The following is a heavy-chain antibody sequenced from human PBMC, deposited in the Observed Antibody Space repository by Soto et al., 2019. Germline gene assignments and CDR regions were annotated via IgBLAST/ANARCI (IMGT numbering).Heavy chain of an antibody. V-gene: IGHV4-34*01. J-gene: IGHJ6*02. Sequence: LSLTCAVYGGSFSGYYWSWIRQPPGKGLEWIGEINHSGSTNYNPSLKSRVTISVDTSKNQFSLKLSSATAADTAVYYCARGRGYYYGSGVALGYYYYGMDVWGQGTTVTVSS. CDR3: ARGRGYYYGSGVALGYYYYGMDV. CDR2: INHSGST. D-gene: IGHD3-10*01. CDR1: GGSFSGYY.